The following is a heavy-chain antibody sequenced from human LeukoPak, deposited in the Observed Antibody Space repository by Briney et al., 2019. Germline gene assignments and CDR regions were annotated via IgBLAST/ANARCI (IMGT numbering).Heavy chain of an antibody. D-gene: IGHD6-13*01. CDR2: IYSGGST. CDR1: GFTVSSNY. J-gene: IGHJ2*01. CDR3: ARDPVIPTAASNWYFDL. Sequence: GGSLRLSCAASGFTVSSNYMNWVRQAPGKGLEWVSIIYSGGSTYYADSVKGRFAISRDISKNTLHLQMNSLRAEDTAVYYCARDPVIPTAASNWYFDLWGRGTLVTVSS. V-gene: IGHV3-53*01.